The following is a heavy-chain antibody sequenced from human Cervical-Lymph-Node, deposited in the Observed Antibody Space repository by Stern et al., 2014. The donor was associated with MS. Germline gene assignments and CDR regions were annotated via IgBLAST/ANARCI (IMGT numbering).Heavy chain of an antibody. J-gene: IGHJ4*02. V-gene: IGHV1-8*01. CDR2: MNPNSGNT. CDR3: ARVPHRYSRQHAPMGY. D-gene: IGHD5-18*01. CDR1: GYTFTSYD. Sequence: VQLVESGAEVKKPGASVKVSCKASGYTFTSYDINWVRQATGQGLEWMGWMNPNSGNTGYEQKFQGRVTMTRNTSISTAYMELSSLRSEDTAVYYCARVPHRYSRQHAPMGYWGQGTLVTVSS.